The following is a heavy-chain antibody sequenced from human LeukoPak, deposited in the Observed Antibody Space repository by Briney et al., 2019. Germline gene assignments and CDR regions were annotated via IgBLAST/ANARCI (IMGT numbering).Heavy chain of an antibody. J-gene: IGHJ4*02. CDR2: ISGSGGST. CDR1: GFTFSSYA. D-gene: IGHD6-6*01. V-gene: IGHV3-23*01. Sequence: GGSLRLSCAASGFTFSSYAMSWVRQAPGKGLEWVSFISGSGGSTYNADSVKGRFTISRDNSKNTLYLQMNSLRVEDTAVYYCAKMPIVSISYRPVSLDYWGLETLVTVSS. CDR3: AKMPIVSISYRPVSLDY.